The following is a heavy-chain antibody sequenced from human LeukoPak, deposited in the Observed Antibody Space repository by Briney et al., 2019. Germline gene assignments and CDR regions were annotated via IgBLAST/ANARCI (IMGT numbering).Heavy chain of an antibody. CDR1: GFPFSSYA. V-gene: IGHV3-23*01. CDR3: ATEYNYYDSSGYLDY. D-gene: IGHD3-22*01. CDR2: ISGSGGST. J-gene: IGHJ4*02. Sequence: GGSLLLSCAASGFPFSSYAMSGGRQAPGKGLEWVSAISGSGGSTYYADSVKGRFTISRDNSKNTLYLQMNSLRAEDTAVYYCATEYNYYDSSGYLDYWGQGTLVTVSS.